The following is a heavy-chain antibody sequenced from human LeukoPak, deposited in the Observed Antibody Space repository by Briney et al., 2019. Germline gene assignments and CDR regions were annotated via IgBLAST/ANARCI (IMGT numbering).Heavy chain of an antibody. D-gene: IGHD3-16*01. V-gene: IGHV3-48*03. J-gene: IGHJ4*02. CDR1: GFTLSNYE. Sequence: GSLRLSCTASGFTLSNYEMKWVRQAPGKGLEWISYINSGGATTYYADSVKGRFTISRDSAKNSLYLQMNSLRAEDTAVYYCARHTYTSGKFDCWGQGTLVTASS. CDR2: INSGGATT. CDR3: ARHTYTSGKFDC.